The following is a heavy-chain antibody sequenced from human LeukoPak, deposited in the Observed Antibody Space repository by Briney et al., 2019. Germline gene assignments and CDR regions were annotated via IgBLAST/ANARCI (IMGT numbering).Heavy chain of an antibody. J-gene: IGHJ4*02. CDR1: GYTFTSYD. CDR2: INPSGGST. Sequence: VASVKVSCKASGYTFTSYDINWVRQATGQGLEWMGIINPSGGSTSYAQKFQGRVTMTRDTSTSTVYMELSSLRSEDTAVYYCGRAAAGRSVDYWGQGTLVTVSS. D-gene: IGHD6-13*01. CDR3: GRAAAGRSVDY. V-gene: IGHV1-46*01.